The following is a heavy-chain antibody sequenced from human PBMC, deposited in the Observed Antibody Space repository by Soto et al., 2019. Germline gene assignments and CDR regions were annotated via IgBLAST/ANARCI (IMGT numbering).Heavy chain of an antibody. CDR3: ARVGVLRFLEWSSRIDYYYGMDV. D-gene: IGHD3-3*01. J-gene: IGHJ6*02. V-gene: IGHV3-48*02. CDR1: GFTFSSYS. Sequence: GGSLRLSCAASGFTFSSYSMNWVRQAPGKGLEWVSYISSSSSTIYYADSVKGRFTISRDNAKNSLYLQMNSLRDEDTAVYYCARVGVLRFLEWSSRIDYYYGMDVWGQGTTVTVSS. CDR2: ISSSSSTI.